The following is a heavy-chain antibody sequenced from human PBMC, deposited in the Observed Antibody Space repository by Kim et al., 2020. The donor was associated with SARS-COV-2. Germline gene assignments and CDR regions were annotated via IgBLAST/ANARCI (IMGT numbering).Heavy chain of an antibody. D-gene: IGHD5-12*01. CDR2: IKQDGSEK. CDR3: ARARGPNY. CDR1: GFTFSTYW. V-gene: IGHV3-7*01. Sequence: GGSLRLSCAASGFTFSTYWMTCVRQAPGKGLEWVANIKQDGSEKYYVDSVKGRFTISRDNAKKSLSLQMNSLRAEDTAVYYCARARGPNYWGQGTLVTVSS. J-gene: IGHJ4*02.